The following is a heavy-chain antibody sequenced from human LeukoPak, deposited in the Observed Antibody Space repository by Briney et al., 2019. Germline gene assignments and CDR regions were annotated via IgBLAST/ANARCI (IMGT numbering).Heavy chain of an antibody. CDR3: AREGYGDNSGALDY. D-gene: IGHD4-23*01. CDR2: INYSGGT. J-gene: IGHJ4*02. V-gene: IGHV4-59*01. CDR1: GGSISSYY. Sequence: SETLSLTCTVSGGSISSYYCSWIRQSPGKGLEWIGYINYSGGTDYNPSLKSRVTISVGTSKNQFSLKLNSVTAADTAVYYCAREGYGDNSGALDYWGRGTLVTVSS.